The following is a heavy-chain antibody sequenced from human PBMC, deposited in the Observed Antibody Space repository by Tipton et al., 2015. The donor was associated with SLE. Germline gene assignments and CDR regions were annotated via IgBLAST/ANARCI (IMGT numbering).Heavy chain of an antibody. V-gene: IGHV1-18*01. CDR2: ISAYNGDK. Sequence: QVQLVQSGAEVKKPGASVKVSCKASGYTFTNYGISWVRQAPGQGLEWMGWISAYNGDKNYEQKLQGRVTMTTDTSTSTAYMELRILRSSDTAVSYCARDIPALYGSDGSSDYDYWGQGTLVTVSS. J-gene: IGHJ4*02. CDR1: GYTFTNYG. D-gene: IGHD2-15*01. CDR3: ARDIPALYGSDGSSDYDY.